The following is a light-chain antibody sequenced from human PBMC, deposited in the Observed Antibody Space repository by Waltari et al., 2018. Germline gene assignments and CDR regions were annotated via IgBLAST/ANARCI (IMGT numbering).Light chain of an antibody. V-gene: IGLV1-47*01. Sequence: QSVLTQPPSASGTPGQTVTISCSGSSSNIGSNYVYWYQQLPGTAPKLLIYRNKQRPSGVPDRFSGSKSGTSASLAISGLRSEDEADYYCAAWDASLSGVVFGGGTKLTVL. CDR2: RNK. J-gene: IGLJ2*01. CDR1: SSNIGSNY. CDR3: AAWDASLSGVV.